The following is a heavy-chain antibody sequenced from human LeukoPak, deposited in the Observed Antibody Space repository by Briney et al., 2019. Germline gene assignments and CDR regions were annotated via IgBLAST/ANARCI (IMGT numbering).Heavy chain of an antibody. V-gene: IGHV3-21*01. CDR3: ASAGVATKGYYFDY. CDR1: GFTFSSYS. CDR2: ISSSSSYI. D-gene: IGHD5-12*01. J-gene: IGHJ4*02. Sequence: GGSLRLSCAASGFTFSSYSMNWVRQAPGKGLEWVSSISSSSSYIYYADSVKGRFTISRDNAKNSLYLQMNSLRAEDTAVYYCASAGVATKGYYFDYWGQGTLGTVSS.